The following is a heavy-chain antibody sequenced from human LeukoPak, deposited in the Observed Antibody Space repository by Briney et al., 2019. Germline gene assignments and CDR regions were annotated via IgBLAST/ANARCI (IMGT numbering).Heavy chain of an antibody. D-gene: IGHD3-10*01. V-gene: IGHV4-59*01. Sequence: PSETLSLTCTVSDASINTDYWSWIRQPPGKGLEWIGYIYDSGSTNYHPSLKSRVTISVATSKNQISLRLSSVTAADTAVYYCARGLGRGRGVHFDYWGQGTLVTVSS. J-gene: IGHJ4*02. CDR2: IYDSGST. CDR1: DASINTDY. CDR3: ARGLGRGRGVHFDY.